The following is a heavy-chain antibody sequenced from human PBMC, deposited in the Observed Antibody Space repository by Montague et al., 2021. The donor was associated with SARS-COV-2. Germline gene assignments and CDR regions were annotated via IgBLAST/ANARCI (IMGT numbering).Heavy chain of an antibody. V-gene: IGHV3-21*01. CDR3: VRGGACSGGKCNGGARD. CDR1: GFTFRSYT. D-gene: IGHD2-15*01. Sequence: SLRLSCAASGFTFRSYTMNWVRQSPGMGLEWVSFLSSSSSSIYYADSLKGRFTISRDNAKNSLYLQMNSLRVEDTAVYYCVRGGACSGGKCNGGARDWGQGTLVTVSS. CDR2: LSSSSSSI. J-gene: IGHJ4*02.